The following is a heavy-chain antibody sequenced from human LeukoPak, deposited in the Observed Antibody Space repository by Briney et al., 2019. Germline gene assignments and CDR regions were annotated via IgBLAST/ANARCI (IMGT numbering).Heavy chain of an antibody. Sequence: SETLSLTCTVSGGSINTYYWSWIRQPPGKGLEWLGYIYSDGSTNYNPSLKSRLTISVDTSKNQFSLKLSSVIAADTAVYYCXXLLSSGRSDYWGQGTLVTVSX. CDR2: IYSDGST. V-gene: IGHV4-59*01. CDR1: GGSINTYY. J-gene: IGHJ4*02. CDR3: XXLLSSGRSDY. D-gene: IGHD3-22*01.